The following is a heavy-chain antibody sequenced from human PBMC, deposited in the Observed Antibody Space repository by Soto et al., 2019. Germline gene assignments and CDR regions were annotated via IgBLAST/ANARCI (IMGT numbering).Heavy chain of an antibody. Sequence: GGSPRLSCAASGFTFRNVWMSWVRQAPGKGLEWVGRVKSRSDGGTTDYAAPVKGRFTVSRDDSQSTLSLQMDSLKIEDSAVYFCTTAAGGMWGADYWGQGTSVTVSS. V-gene: IGHV3-15*01. CDR2: VKSRSDGGTT. CDR1: GFTFRNVW. J-gene: IGHJ4*02. CDR3: TTAAGGMWGADY. D-gene: IGHD1-26*01.